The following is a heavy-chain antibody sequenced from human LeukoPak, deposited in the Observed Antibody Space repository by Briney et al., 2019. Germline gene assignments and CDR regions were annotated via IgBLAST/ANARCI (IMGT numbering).Heavy chain of an antibody. J-gene: IGHJ6*03. Sequence: PSQTLSLTCTVSGVSISSGSYYWSWIRQPAGKGLEWIGRIYTSGSTNYNPSLKSRVTISVDTSKNQFSLKLSSVTAADTAVYYCARDGRYCSSTSCYLDYYYMDVWGKGTTVTVSS. CDR3: ARDGRYCSSTSCYLDYYYMDV. CDR1: GVSISSGSYY. V-gene: IGHV4-61*02. D-gene: IGHD2-2*01. CDR2: IYTSGST.